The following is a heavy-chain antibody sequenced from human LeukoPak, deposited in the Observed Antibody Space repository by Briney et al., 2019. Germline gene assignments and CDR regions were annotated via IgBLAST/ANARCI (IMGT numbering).Heavy chain of an antibody. CDR3: LQRGFDY. Sequence: PGRSLRLSCAASGFTFSSYGMHWVRQAPGKGLEWVAVISYDGSNKYYADSVKGRFTISRDNSKNTLYLQMNSLRVEDTAVYYCLQRGFDYWGQGTLVTVSS. D-gene: IGHD3-16*01. CDR1: GFTFSSYG. V-gene: IGHV3-30*03. CDR2: ISYDGSNK. J-gene: IGHJ4*02.